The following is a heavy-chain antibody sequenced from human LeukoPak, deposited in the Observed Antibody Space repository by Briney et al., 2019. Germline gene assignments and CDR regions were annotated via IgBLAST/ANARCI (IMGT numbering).Heavy chain of an antibody. CDR3: ARGPHCSGSSCYSPAFDY. Sequence: PSETLSLTCAVYGGSFSGYYWSWIRQPPGEGLEWIGEINHSGSTSYNPSLKSRVAMSVDTSKNQISLKLTSVTAADTAVYYCARGPHCSGSSCYSPAFDYWGEGTLVTVSS. D-gene: IGHD2-15*01. CDR1: GGSFSGYY. CDR2: INHSGST. V-gene: IGHV4-34*01. J-gene: IGHJ4*02.